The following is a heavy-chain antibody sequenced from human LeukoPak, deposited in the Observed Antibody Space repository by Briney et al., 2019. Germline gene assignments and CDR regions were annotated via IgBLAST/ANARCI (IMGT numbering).Heavy chain of an antibody. J-gene: IGHJ4*02. CDR2: IRSKAYGGTT. D-gene: IGHD2-21*01. CDR3: TRDYPGVIDY. CDR1: GFTFGDYA. Sequence: GGSLRLSCTASGFTFGDYAMSWVRQAPGKGLEWVGFIRSKAYGGTTEYAASVKGRFTISRDDAKSIAYLQMNSLKTEDTAVYYCTRDYPGVIDYWGQGTLVTVSS. V-gene: IGHV3-49*04.